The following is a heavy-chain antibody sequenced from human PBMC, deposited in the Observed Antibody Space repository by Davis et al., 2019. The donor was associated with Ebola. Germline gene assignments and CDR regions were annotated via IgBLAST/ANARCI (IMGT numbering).Heavy chain of an antibody. D-gene: IGHD6-19*01. V-gene: IGHV3-30-3*01. CDR2: ISYDGSNK. CDR3: ARDPVAGTLGYYYGMDV. Sequence: GESLKISCAASGFTFSSYAMHWVRQAPGKGLEWVAVISYDGSNKYYPDSVKGRFTISRDNSKNTLYLQMNSLRAEDTAVYYCARDPVAGTLGYYYGMDVWGQGTTVTVS. J-gene: IGHJ6*02. CDR1: GFTFSSYA.